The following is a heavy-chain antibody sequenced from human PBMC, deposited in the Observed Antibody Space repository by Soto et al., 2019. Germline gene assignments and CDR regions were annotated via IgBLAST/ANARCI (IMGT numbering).Heavy chain of an antibody. V-gene: IGHV1-8*01. D-gene: IGHD5-18*01. J-gene: IGHJ6*02. CDR1: GYTFTSYD. Sequence: ASVKVSCKASGYTFTSYDINWVRQATGQGLEWMGWMNPNSGNTGYAQKFQGRVTMTTNTSISTAYMELSSLRSEDTAVYYCARDLSGYSYGTKIWSYGMDVWGQGTTVTVSS. CDR3: ARDLSGYSYGTKIWSYGMDV. CDR2: MNPNSGNT.